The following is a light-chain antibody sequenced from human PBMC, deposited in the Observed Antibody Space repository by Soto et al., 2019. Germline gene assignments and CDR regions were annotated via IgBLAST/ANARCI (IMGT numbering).Light chain of an antibody. CDR3: MKRSHWHRT. CDR1: QSLVNSDGNTY. Sequence: EVVMTQSPLSLPVTLGQPASISCTSSQSLVNSDGNTYLNWFHQRPGQSPRRLIYRVSKWDSGVPDRLNGSGSGTNCTPKISRVEAEDVGVYYCMKRSHWHRTFGQGTKVEIK. V-gene: IGKV2D-30*01. CDR2: RVS. J-gene: IGKJ1*01.